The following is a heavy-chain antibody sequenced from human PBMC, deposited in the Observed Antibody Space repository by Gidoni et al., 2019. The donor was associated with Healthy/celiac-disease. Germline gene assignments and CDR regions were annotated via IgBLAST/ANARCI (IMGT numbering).Heavy chain of an antibody. CDR3: ARVLLSYSSSWYVLVGEYYFDY. V-gene: IGHV1-18*01. Sequence: GQGLEWMGWISAYNGNTNYAQKLQVRVTMTTETSTSTAYMELRSLRSDDTAVYYCARVLLSYSSSWYVLVGEYYFDYWGQGNLGNVSS. D-gene: IGHD6-13*01. CDR2: ISAYNGNT. J-gene: IGHJ4*02.